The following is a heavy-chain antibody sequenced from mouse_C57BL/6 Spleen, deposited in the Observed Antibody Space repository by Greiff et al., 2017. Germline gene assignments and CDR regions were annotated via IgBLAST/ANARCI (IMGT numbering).Heavy chain of an antibody. Sequence: VQLQQSGAELVKPGASVKISCKASGYAFSSYWMNWVKQRPGKGLEWIGQIYPGDGDTNYNGKFKGKATMTADKSSSTAYMHLSSLTSEDYAVYFCARNCYGSSSYAMDYWGQGTSVTVSS. V-gene: IGHV1-80*01. CDR1: GYAFSSYW. CDR2: IYPGDGDT. CDR3: ARNCYGSSSYAMDY. J-gene: IGHJ4*01. D-gene: IGHD1-1*01.